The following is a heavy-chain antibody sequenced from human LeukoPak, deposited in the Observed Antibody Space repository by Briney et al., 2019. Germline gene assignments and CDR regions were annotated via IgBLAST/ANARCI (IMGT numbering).Heavy chain of an antibody. CDR3: ARMLRGYSGYDFSPFDY. J-gene: IGHJ4*02. CDR2: IIPIFGTA. D-gene: IGHD5-12*01. Sequence: ASVKVSCKASGGTFSSYAISWVRQAPGQGLEWMGGIIPIFGTANYAQKFQGRVTITADESTSTAYMELSSLRSEDTAVYYCARMLRGYSGYDFSPFDYWGQGTLVTVSS. V-gene: IGHV1-69*13. CDR1: GGTFSSYA.